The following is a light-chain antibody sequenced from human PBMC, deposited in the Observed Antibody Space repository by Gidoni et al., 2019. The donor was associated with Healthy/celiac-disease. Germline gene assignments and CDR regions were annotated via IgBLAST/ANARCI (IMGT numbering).Light chain of an antibody. CDR1: SSNIGAGYD. Sequence: QSVLTQPHSVSGAPGQRVTISCTGSSSNIGAGYDVHWYQQLPGTAPKLLIYGNSNRPSGVPDRFSGSNSGTSASLAITGLQAEDEADYYCQSYDSSLSQVVFGGGTKLTVL. CDR3: QSYDSSLSQVV. J-gene: IGLJ2*01. CDR2: GNS. V-gene: IGLV1-40*01.